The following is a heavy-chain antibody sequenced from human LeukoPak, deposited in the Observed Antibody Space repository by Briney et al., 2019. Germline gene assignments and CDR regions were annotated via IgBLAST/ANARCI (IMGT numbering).Heavy chain of an antibody. CDR3: AKFGGDYVN. CDR1: GFTFTTYA. J-gene: IGHJ4*02. V-gene: IGHV3-23*01. CDR2: ISGSGGST. D-gene: IGHD4-17*01. Sequence: GGSLRLSCAASGFTFTTYAMSWVRQAPGKGLERVSTISGSGGSTYYAASVKGRFTISRDNSKNTLYLQMNSLRAEDTAVYYCAKFGGDYVNWGQGTLVTVSS.